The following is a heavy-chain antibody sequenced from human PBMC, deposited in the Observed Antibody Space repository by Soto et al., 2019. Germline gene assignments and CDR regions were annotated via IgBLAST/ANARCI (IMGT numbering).Heavy chain of an antibody. CDR1: GGTFSSYA. CDR2: IIPIFGTA. Sequence: SVKVSCKASGGTFSSYAISWVRLAPGQGLEWMGGIIPIFGTANYAQKFQGRVTITADESTSTAYMELSSLRSEDTAVYYCARAYSGSYVDAFDIWGQGTMVTVSS. J-gene: IGHJ3*02. CDR3: ARAYSGSYVDAFDI. V-gene: IGHV1-69*13. D-gene: IGHD1-26*01.